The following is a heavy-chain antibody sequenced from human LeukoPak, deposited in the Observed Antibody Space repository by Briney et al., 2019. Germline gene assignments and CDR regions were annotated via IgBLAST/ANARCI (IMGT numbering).Heavy chain of an antibody. V-gene: IGHV3-74*01. CDR2: INSDGSST. CDR3: ARARAGGLDY. D-gene: IGHD3-16*01. Sequence: PGGSLRLSCAASGFTFSTYWMHWVRQAPGKGLVWVSRINSDGSSTNYADSVKGRFTISRDNTKNTLYLQMNSLRAEDTAVYYCARARAGGLDYWGQGTLVTVSS. J-gene: IGHJ4*02. CDR1: GFTFSTYW.